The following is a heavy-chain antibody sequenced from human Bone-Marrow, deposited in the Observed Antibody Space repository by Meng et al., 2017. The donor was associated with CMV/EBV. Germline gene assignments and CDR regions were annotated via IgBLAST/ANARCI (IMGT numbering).Heavy chain of an antibody. J-gene: IGHJ6*02. CDR1: GGTFSSYA. CDR2: IILIFDTA. Sequence: SVKVSCKASGGTFSSYAISWVRQAPGQGLEWMGGIILIFDTANYAQQFQGRVTITTDESTSTAYMELSSLRSEDTAVYYCARPPPQRPFWYGMDVWGQGTTVTVSS. D-gene: IGHD1-14*01. V-gene: IGHV1-69*05. CDR3: ARPPPQRPFWYGMDV.